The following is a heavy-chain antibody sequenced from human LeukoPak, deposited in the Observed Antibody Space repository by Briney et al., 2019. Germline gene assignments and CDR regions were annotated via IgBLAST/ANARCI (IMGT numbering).Heavy chain of an antibody. CDR1: GFTFSDYW. Sequence: SGGSLRLSCAASGFTFSDYWMSWVRQAPGKGLEWVATIKPGGSEKFYVDSVKGRFTISRDNAENSLSLQMNGLRAEDTAMYFCARDDLNYWGQGTLVTVCS. J-gene: IGHJ4*02. CDR2: IKPGGSEK. V-gene: IGHV3-7*01. CDR3: ARDDLNY.